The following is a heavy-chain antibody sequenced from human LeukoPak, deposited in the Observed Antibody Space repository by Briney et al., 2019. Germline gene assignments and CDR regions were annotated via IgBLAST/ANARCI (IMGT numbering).Heavy chain of an antibody. CDR3: ARPLQYCSSTSCYTSGFDY. CDR1: GYTFTSYA. Sequence: ASVKVSCKASGYTFTSYAMHWVRQAPGQRLEWMGWINAGNGNTKYSQKFQGRVTITRDTSASTAYMELSSLRSEDTAVYYCARPLQYCSSTSCYTSGFDYWGQGTLVTVSS. J-gene: IGHJ4*02. CDR2: INAGNGNT. D-gene: IGHD2-2*01. V-gene: IGHV1-3*01.